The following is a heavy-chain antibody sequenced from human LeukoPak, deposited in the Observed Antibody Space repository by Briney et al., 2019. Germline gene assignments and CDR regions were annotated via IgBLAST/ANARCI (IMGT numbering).Heavy chain of an antibody. D-gene: IGHD3-22*01. CDR1: GYTFNRHG. V-gene: IGHV1-18*01. CDR3: ARDPSNTSGYNAWFDS. CDR2: ISCYNGDT. J-gene: IGHJ5*02. Sequence: ASVKVSCKASGYTFNRHGISCVRQAPGQGLEWTGWISCYNGDTHYAQNHRGRFTMTTDASTSTAYMELRSLRSDDTAVYYCARDPSNTSGYNAWFDSWGQGTLVTVSS.